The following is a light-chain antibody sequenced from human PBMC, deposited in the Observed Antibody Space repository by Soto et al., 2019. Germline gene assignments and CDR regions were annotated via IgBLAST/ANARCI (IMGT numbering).Light chain of an antibody. V-gene: IGKV3-15*01. CDR1: QSVSSN. CDR2: GAS. J-gene: IGKJ1*01. Sequence: EIVMTQSPATLSVSPGERATLSCRASQSVSSNLAWYQQKPGQAPRLLIYGASTRATGIPARFSGSGSGTEFPLTISSLQSEHFAVYYCQQYNNWPPLTFGQGTKVEIK. CDR3: QQYNNWPPLT.